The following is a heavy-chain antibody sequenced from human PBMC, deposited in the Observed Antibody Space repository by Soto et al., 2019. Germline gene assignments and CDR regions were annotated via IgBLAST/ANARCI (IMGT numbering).Heavy chain of an antibody. CDR2: INHRGSA. CDR3: ANTGYSSTWYVF. Sequence: SETQSLTSTVSGASVGSTYWWSWVRQPPGKGPEWIGEINHRGSANYNPSLKSRVTISVDTTKNQFSLKLSSVTAADTAVYYCANTGYSSTWYVFWGLGTLVTVSS. CDR1: GASVGSTYW. J-gene: IGHJ5*01. V-gene: IGHV4-4*02. D-gene: IGHD6-13*01.